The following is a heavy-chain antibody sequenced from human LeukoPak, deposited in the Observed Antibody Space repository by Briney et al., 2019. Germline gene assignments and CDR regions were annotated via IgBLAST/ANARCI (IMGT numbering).Heavy chain of an antibody. V-gene: IGHV3-21*01. CDR3: ARGRPTLDY. CDR2: ISSSSSYI. J-gene: IGHJ4*02. Sequence: GGSLRLSCAASGFTSSSYSMSWVRQAPGKGLEWVSSISSSSSYIYYADSVKGRFTISRDNAKNSLYLQMNSLRAEDTAVYYCARGRPTLDYWGQGTLVTVSS. CDR1: GFTSSSYS. D-gene: IGHD6-6*01.